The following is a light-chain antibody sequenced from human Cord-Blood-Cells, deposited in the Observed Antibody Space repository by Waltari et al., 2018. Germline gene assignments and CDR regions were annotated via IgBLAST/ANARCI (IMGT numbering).Light chain of an antibody. V-gene: IGLV1-47*01. Sequence: QSVLPPPPSAFGPPGQRVPISCSGAPSNIGSNFVSWYQQLPGTAPKLLIYRNNQRPSGVPDRFSGSKSGTSASLAISGLRSEDEADYYCAAWDDSLSGYVFGTGTKVTVI. CDR2: RNN. J-gene: IGLJ1*01. CDR1: PSNIGSNF. CDR3: AAWDDSLSGYV.